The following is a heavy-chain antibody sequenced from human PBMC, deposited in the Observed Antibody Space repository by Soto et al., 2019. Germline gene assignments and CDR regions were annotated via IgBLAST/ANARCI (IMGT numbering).Heavy chain of an antibody. Sequence: PGGSLRLSCAASGFSFSSFAMSWVRQAPGKGLEWVSAVIYSGGTTYYVDSVKGRFTISRDNSRNTLYLQMEGLRAEDTALYYCDNYRGRLLWLREIYYLDKWGQGTPVTVS. V-gene: IGHV3-23*01. CDR2: VIYSGGTT. CDR3: DNYRGRLLWLREIYYLDK. CDR1: GFSFSSFA. J-gene: IGHJ4*02. D-gene: IGHD3-10*01.